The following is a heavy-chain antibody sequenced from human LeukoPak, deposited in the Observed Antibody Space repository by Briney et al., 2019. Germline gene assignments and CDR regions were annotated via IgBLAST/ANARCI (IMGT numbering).Heavy chain of an antibody. Sequence: GGSLRLSCAASGFTFSSYAMHWVRQAPGKGLEWVAVISYDGGNKYYADSVKGRFTISRDNSKNTLYLQMNSLRAEDTAVYYCARRAGAYSHPYDYWGQGTLVTVSS. J-gene: IGHJ4*02. D-gene: IGHD4/OR15-4a*01. V-gene: IGHV3-30*04. CDR2: ISYDGGNK. CDR3: ARRAGAYSHPYDY. CDR1: GFTFSSYA.